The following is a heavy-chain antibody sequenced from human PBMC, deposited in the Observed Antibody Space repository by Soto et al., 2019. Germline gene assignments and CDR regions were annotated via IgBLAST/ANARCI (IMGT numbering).Heavy chain of an antibody. CDR3: AIVKVAATPVDYYYGMDV. D-gene: IGHD2-15*01. CDR1: GGTFSSYA. V-gene: IGHV1-69*01. J-gene: IGHJ6*02. Sequence: QVQLVQSGAEVKKPGSSVKVSCKASGGTFSSYAISWVRQAPGQGLEWMGGIIPIFGTANYAQKLQGRVTIPADESTSTAYMELSRLRSEDTAMYYCAIVKVAATPVDYYYGMDVWGQGTTVTVSS. CDR2: IIPIFGTA.